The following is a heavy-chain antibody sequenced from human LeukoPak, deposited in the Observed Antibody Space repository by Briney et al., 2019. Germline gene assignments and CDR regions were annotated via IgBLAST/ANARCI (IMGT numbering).Heavy chain of an antibody. CDR2: ISGSGGST. CDR3: ARDSPRGGYRDY. J-gene: IGHJ4*02. CDR1: GFTFSSYA. V-gene: IGHV3-23*01. D-gene: IGHD2-15*01. Sequence: PSGGSLRLSCAASGFTFSSYAMSWVRQAPGKGLEWVSAISGSGGSTYYADSVKGRFTISRDNSKNTLYLQMNSLRAEDTAVYYCARDSPRGGYRDYWGQGTLVTVSS.